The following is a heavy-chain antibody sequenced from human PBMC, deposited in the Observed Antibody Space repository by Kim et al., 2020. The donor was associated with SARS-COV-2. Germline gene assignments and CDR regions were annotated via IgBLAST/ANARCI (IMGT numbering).Heavy chain of an antibody. CDR3: ARDSPASLDY. V-gene: IGHV4-31*03. CDR1: GGSISSGGYY. Sequence: SETLSLTCTVSGGSISSGGYYWSWIRQHPGKGLEWIGYIYYSGSTYYNPSLKSRVTISVDTSKNQFSLKLSSVTAADTAVYYCARDSPASLDYWGQGTLVTVSS. CDR2: IYYSGST. J-gene: IGHJ4*02.